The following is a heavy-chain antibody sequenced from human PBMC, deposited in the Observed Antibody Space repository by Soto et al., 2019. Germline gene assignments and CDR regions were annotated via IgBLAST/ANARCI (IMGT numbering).Heavy chain of an antibody. CDR1: GGSISSGGYY. D-gene: IGHD4-17*01. CDR2: IYYSGST. J-gene: IGHJ4*02. CDR3: ARGRGTVPPVTPHLDY. Sequence: QVQLQESGPGLVKPSQTLSLTCTVSGGSISSGGYYWSWIRQHPGKGLEWIGYIYYSGSTYYNPSLKGRVTIYLGTSKNPFSLKLSSVTAADTAVYYCARGRGTVPPVTPHLDYWGQGTLVTVSS. V-gene: IGHV4-31*03.